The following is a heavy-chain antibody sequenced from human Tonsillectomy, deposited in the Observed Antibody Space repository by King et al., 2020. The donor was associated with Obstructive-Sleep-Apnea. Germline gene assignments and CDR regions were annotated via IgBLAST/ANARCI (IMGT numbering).Heavy chain of an antibody. CDR3: ARRAGSNWYYFDY. D-gene: IGHD2-15*01. V-gene: IGHV5-51*01. CDR2: IYPGDSDT. Sequence: QLVQSGAEVKKPGESLKISCKGSGYNFSSYWIGWVRQMSGKGLEWMGIIYPGDSDTRCSPSFQGQVTISADKSISTAYLQWSSLKASDTAIYYCARRAGSNWYYFDYWGQGTLVTVSS. J-gene: IGHJ4*02. CDR1: GYNFSSYW.